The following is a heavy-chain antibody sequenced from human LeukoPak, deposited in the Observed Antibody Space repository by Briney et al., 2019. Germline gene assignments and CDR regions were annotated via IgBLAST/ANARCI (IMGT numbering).Heavy chain of an antibody. CDR1: GGSISSSSYY. Sequence: SETLSLTCTVSGGSISSSSYYWGWIRQPPGKGLEWIGSIYYSGSTYYNPSLKSRVTISVDTSKNQFSLKLSSVTAADTAMYYCARAGDFWSGYYVDYWGQGTLVTVSS. D-gene: IGHD3-3*01. CDR3: ARAGDFWSGYYVDY. J-gene: IGHJ4*02. CDR2: IYYSGST. V-gene: IGHV4-39*01.